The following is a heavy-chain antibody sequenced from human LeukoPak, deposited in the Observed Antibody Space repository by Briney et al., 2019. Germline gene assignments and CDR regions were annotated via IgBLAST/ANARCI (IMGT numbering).Heavy chain of an antibody. Sequence: GGSLRLSCAASGFTFSSYAMSWVRQAPGKGLEWVSAISGSGGSTYYADSVKGRFTISRDNSKNTLYLQMNSLRAEDTAVYYCAKGGDAYSSGWYRTDYWGQGTLVTVSP. V-gene: IGHV3-23*01. CDR1: GFTFSSYA. CDR2: ISGSGGST. D-gene: IGHD6-19*01. J-gene: IGHJ4*02. CDR3: AKGGDAYSSGWYRTDY.